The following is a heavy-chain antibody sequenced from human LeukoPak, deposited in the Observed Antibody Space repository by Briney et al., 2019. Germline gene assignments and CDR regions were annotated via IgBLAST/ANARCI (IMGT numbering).Heavy chain of an antibody. CDR3: ARGSTVIQLREAFDI. Sequence: PSETLSLTCTVPGGSISISSYYRGWIRQPPGKGLEWIGSIYYSGSTYYNPSLKSRVTISVDTSKNQFSLKLSSVTAADTAVYYCARGSTVIQLREAFDIWGQGTMVTVSS. CDR1: GGSISISSYY. D-gene: IGHD5-18*01. J-gene: IGHJ3*02. V-gene: IGHV4-39*07. CDR2: IYYSGST.